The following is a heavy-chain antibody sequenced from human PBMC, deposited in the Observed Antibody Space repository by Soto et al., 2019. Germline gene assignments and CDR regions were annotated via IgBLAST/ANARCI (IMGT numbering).Heavy chain of an antibody. D-gene: IGHD3-22*01. Sequence: PETLSLTCATYGSSFSSHSWTWLRQSPGKGLEWIGDINHSGRVTYSPSLKSRVTISLDTAKNQFSLALSAVTAGDTAMYDCSTRAYDTNGYYRFDPWGQGNLVTVSS. J-gene: IGHJ5*01. CDR3: STRAYDTNGYYRFDP. CDR1: GSSFSSHS. V-gene: IGHV4-34*01. CDR2: INHSGRV.